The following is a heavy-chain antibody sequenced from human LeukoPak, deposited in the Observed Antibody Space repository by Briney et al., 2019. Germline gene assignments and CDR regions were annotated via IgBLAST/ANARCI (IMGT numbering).Heavy chain of an antibody. CDR1: GGSISSYY. J-gene: IGHJ4*02. Sequence: SETLSLTCTVSGGSISSYYWTWIRQPPGRGLEWIGYIPYSGRTTYNPSLRSRVTMSVDTSKNQISLKLTSVTAADTAVYYCARGTAAASGSLDYWGQGTLVTVSS. CDR3: ARGTAAASGSLDY. CDR2: IPYSGRT. D-gene: IGHD1-14*01. V-gene: IGHV4-59*08.